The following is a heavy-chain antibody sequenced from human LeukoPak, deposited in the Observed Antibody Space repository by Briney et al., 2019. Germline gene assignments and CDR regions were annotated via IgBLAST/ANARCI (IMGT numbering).Heavy chain of an antibody. Sequence: GGSLKLSCAASGFTFSSYAMSWVRQAPGKGLEWVSAISGSGGSTYYADSVKGRFTISRDNSKNTLYLQMNSLRAEDTAVYYCAKDGQGYYDSSGYPRSRDDAFDIWGQGTMVTVSS. CDR1: GFTFSSYA. CDR2: ISGSGGST. D-gene: IGHD3-22*01. J-gene: IGHJ3*02. V-gene: IGHV3-23*01. CDR3: AKDGQGYYDSSGYPRSRDDAFDI.